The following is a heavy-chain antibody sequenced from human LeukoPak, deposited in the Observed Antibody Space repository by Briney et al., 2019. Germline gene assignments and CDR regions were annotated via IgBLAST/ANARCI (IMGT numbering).Heavy chain of an antibody. J-gene: IGHJ6*02. Sequence: ASVKVSCKASGYTFTGHALHWVRQTPGEGLEWMAWINCATGKTEYSQNFEARVTVTRDTSASTVYMELSGLRSEDTAVYYCARSILIVPNTSYYYYYMDVWSQGTTVIVSS. CDR1: GYTFTGHA. CDR3: ARSILIVPNTSYYYYYMDV. D-gene: IGHD2/OR15-2a*01. CDR2: INCATGKT. V-gene: IGHV1-3*01.